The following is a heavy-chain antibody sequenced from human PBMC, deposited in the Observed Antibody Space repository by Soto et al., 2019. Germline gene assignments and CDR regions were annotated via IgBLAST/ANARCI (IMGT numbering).Heavy chain of an antibody. V-gene: IGHV4-30-4*01. CDR2: IYYSGST. J-gene: IGHJ6*02. CDR3: ARSVGYYYYGMDV. CDR1: GDSIRSGDYY. D-gene: IGHD1-26*01. Sequence: QVHLEESGPGLVKPSQTLSLTCTVLGDSIRSGDYYWNWIRQPPGRGLEWIGYIYYSGSTYYNPSLKSRLTMLVDTSKNQFSLRLSSVIAADTAVYYCARSVGYYYYGMDVWGQGTTVIVSS.